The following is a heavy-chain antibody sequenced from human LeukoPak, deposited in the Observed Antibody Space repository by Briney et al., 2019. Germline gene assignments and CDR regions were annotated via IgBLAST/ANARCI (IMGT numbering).Heavy chain of an antibody. D-gene: IGHD5-24*01. CDR3: AKYHPLEMATLILDY. CDR1: GFTFSGSA. V-gene: IGHV3-73*01. J-gene: IGHJ4*02. CDR2: IRSKANSYAT. Sequence: PGGSLKLSCAASGFTFSGSAMHWVRQASGKGLEWVGRIRSKANSYATAYAASVKGRFTISRDDSKNTAYLQMNSLKTEDTAVYYCAKYHPLEMATLILDYWGQGTLVTVSS.